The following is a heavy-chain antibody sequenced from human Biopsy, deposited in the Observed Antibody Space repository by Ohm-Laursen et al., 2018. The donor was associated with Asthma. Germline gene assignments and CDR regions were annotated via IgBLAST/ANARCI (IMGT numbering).Heavy chain of an antibody. V-gene: IGHV1-69*13. CDR2: VIPLLDTG. CDR3: ARVYSGYDRIQYYYNGMDV. D-gene: IGHD5-12*01. CDR1: GDTFRTSA. Sequence: SVNVSCTTSGDTFRTSAFSWARQAPGQGLEWLGGVIPLLDTGAYAQKFQARATITADVSTSICYMELRSLTSEDMAVYFCARVYSGYDRIQYYYNGMDVWGQETTVTVS. J-gene: IGHJ6*02.